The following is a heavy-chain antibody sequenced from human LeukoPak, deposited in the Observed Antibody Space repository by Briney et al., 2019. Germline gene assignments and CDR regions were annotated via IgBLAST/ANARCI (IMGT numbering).Heavy chain of an antibody. CDR2: ISAYNGNT. D-gene: IGHD3-22*01. CDR3: ARVSPVVNAFDI. J-gene: IGHJ3*02. V-gene: IGHV1-18*01. Sequence: ASVKVSCKASGYTFTSYGISWVRQAPGQGLKWMGWISAYNGNTNYAQKLQGRVTMTTDTSTSTAYMELRSLRSDDTAVYYCARVSPVVNAFDIWGQGTMVTVSS. CDR1: GYTFTSYG.